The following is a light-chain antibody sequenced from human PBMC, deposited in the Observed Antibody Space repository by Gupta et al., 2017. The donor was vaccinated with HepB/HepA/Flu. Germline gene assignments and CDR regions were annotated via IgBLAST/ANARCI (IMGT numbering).Light chain of an antibody. CDR2: DAS. J-gene: IGKJ5*01. CDR1: QDISNN. Sequence: DIQMTQSPSSLSASVGDRVTIICQASQDISNNLNWYQQKPGKAPKLLIYDASKLEAGVPPTFSGSGSGTDFTFTINSLQPEDVATYYCQQYHDLPITFGQGTRLDFK. CDR3: QQYHDLPIT. V-gene: IGKV1-33*01.